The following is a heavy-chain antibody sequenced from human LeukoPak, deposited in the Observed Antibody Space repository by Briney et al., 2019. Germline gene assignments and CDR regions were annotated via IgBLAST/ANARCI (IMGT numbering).Heavy chain of an antibody. V-gene: IGHV1-18*01. J-gene: IGHJ4*02. CDR3: ARGLGSTTFADFDY. CDR2: ISAYNGNT. CDR1: GYTFSSYG. Sequence: PSVKVSCKASGYTFSSYGITWVRQAPGQGLEWMGWISAYNGNTHYAQKLQGRVTMTTDTSTSTAYMELRSLRSDDTAVYYCARGLGSTTFADFDYWGQGTLVTVSS. D-gene: IGHD1-26*01.